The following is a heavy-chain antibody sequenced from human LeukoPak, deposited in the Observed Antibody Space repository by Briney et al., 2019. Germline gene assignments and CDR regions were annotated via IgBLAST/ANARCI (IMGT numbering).Heavy chain of an antibody. Sequence: ASVKVSCKASGYTFTSYDINWVRQATGQGLEWMGWMNPNSGNKGYAQKFQGRVTITRNTSISTAYMELSSLRSEDTAVYYCARAVAGFHNAFDIWGQGTMVTVSS. D-gene: IGHD6-19*01. CDR2: MNPNSGNK. V-gene: IGHV1-8*03. CDR3: ARAVAGFHNAFDI. J-gene: IGHJ3*02. CDR1: GYTFTSYD.